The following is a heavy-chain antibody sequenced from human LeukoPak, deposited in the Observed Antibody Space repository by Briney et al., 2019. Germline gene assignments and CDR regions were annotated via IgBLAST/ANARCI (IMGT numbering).Heavy chain of an antibody. CDR1: GFTFSSHW. J-gene: IGHJ6*02. D-gene: IGHD6-6*01. CDR3: GIDLGRYSSSSFFYYYGMDV. CDR2: INSDGTTT. V-gene: IGHV3-74*01. Sequence: GGSLRLSCAASGFTFSSHWMHWVRQAPGKGLVWVSRINSDGTTTGYADSVKGRFTISRDNAKNTLYLQMNSLRAEDTAVYYCGIDLGRYSSSSFFYYYGMDVWGQGTTVTVSS.